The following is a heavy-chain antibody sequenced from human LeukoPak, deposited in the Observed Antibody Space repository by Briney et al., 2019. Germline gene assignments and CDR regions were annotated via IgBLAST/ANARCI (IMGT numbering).Heavy chain of an antibody. CDR1: GGSITSASW. V-gene: IGHV4/OR15-8*01. Sequence: PSETLSLTCVVSGGSITSASWWTWVRQPPGKGLEWIGEVYHSGSTNCHPSLQSRVTMSVDKSKNQFSLKVSSVTAADTAVYYCARDLRMRESSGYSHCGQGTLVTVSS. D-gene: IGHD3-22*01. CDR3: ARDLRMRESSGYSH. CDR2: VYHSGST. J-gene: IGHJ4*02.